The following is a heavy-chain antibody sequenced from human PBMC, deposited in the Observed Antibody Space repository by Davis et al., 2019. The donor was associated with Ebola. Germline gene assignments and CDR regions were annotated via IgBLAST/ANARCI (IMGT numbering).Heavy chain of an antibody. V-gene: IGHV3-53*01. CDR2: IYSGGST. D-gene: IGHD2-21*01. Sequence: GSLKISCAASGFTVSSNYMSWVRQAPGKGLEWVSVIYSGGSTYYADSVKGRFTISRDNSKNTLYLQMNSLRAEDTAVYYCAKIASNSNFDYWGQGTLVTVSS. J-gene: IGHJ4*02. CDR1: GFTVSSNY. CDR3: AKIASNSNFDY.